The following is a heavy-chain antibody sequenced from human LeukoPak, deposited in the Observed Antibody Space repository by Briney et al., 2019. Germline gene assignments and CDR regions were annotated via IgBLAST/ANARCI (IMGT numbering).Heavy chain of an antibody. CDR2: ITSSGSTI. CDR1: GFTFRSYE. V-gene: IGHV3-48*03. D-gene: IGHD3-22*01. J-gene: IGHJ4*02. Sequence: GGSLRLSCAASGFTFRSYEMNWVRQAPGKGLELVSYITSSGSTIYYADSVKGRFTISRDNAKNSLYLQMNSLRAEDTAVYYCARANYYDISGYDYWGQGTLVTVSS. CDR3: ARANYYDISGYDY.